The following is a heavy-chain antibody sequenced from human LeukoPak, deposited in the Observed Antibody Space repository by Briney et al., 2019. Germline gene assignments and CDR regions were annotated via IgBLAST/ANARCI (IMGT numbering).Heavy chain of an antibody. Sequence: PGGSLRLSCSASGDTFSSYAMHWVRQAPGKGLEYVSAISSNGGSTYYADSVKGRFTISRDNSKNTLYLQMSSLRAEDTAVYYCVKAVIAAAGTGSYDYWGQGTLVTVSS. CDR1: GDTFSSYA. J-gene: IGHJ4*02. CDR3: VKAVIAAAGTGSYDY. V-gene: IGHV3-64D*06. D-gene: IGHD6-13*01. CDR2: ISSNGGST.